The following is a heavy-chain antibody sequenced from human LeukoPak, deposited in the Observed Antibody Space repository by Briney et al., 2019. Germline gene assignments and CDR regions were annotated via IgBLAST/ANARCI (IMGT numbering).Heavy chain of an antibody. J-gene: IGHJ4*02. CDR3: ARAEVGLRLGELSYYFDY. D-gene: IGHD3-16*02. V-gene: IGHV3-48*01. Sequence: GGSLRLSCAASGFIFSSYSMNWVRQAPGKGLEWVSYISSSSSTIYYADSVKGRFTISRDNAKNSLYLQMNSLRAEDTAVYYCARAEVGLRLGELSYYFDYWGQGTLVTVSS. CDR1: GFIFSSYS. CDR2: ISSSSSTI.